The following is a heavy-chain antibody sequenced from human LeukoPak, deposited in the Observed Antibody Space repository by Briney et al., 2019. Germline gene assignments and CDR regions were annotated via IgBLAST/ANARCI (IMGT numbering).Heavy chain of an antibody. Sequence: SEALSLTCAVYGGSFSGYYWSWIRQPPGKGLEWIGEINHSGSTNYNPSLKSRVTISVDTSKNQFTLKLSSVTAADTAVYYCARGPRPPPPFHYYYGSGSSNYYYYGMDVWGQGTTVTVSS. CDR1: GGSFSGYY. CDR2: INHSGST. CDR3: ARGPRPPPPFHYYYGSGSSNYYYYGMDV. J-gene: IGHJ6*02. V-gene: IGHV4-34*01. D-gene: IGHD3-10*01.